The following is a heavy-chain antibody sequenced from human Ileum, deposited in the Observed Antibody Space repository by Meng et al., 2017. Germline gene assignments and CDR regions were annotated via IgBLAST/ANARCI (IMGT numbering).Heavy chain of an antibody. Sequence: GGSLRLSCKGSGYSFTSYWIGWVRQMPGKGLEWMGIIYPGDSDTRYSPSFQGQVTISADKSISTAYLQWSSLKASDTAMYYCTRIDYGDYSDSAFDIWGQGTMVTVSS. J-gene: IGHJ3*02. CDR2: IYPGDSDT. D-gene: IGHD4-17*01. CDR1: GYSFTSYW. CDR3: TRIDYGDYSDSAFDI. V-gene: IGHV5-51*01.